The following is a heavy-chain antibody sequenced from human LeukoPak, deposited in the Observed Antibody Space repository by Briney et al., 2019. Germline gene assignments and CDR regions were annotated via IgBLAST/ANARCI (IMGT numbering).Heavy chain of an antibody. V-gene: IGHV1-18*01. CDR2: ISAYNGNT. CDR3: ARVASAWNRRATVDY. CDR1: GYTFTSYG. Sequence: ASVKVSCKXSGYTFTSYGISWVRQAPGQGLEWMGGISAYNGNTNYARKLQGRVTMTTDTSTSTAYMELRSLRSDDTAVYYCARVASAWNRRATVDYWGQGTLVTVSS. J-gene: IGHJ4*02. D-gene: IGHD1-1*01.